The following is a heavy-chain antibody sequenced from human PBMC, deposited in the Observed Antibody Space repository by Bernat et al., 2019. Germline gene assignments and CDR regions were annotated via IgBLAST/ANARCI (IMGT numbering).Heavy chain of an antibody. V-gene: IGHV3-30*01. CDR3: ARDSAPRYSSSHLPYAFDI. CDR2: ISYDGSNK. Sequence: QVQLVESGGGVVQPGRSLRLSCAASGFTFSSYAMHWVRQAPGKGLEWVAVISYDGSNKYYADSVKGRFTISRDNSKNTLYLQMNSLRAEDTAVYYCARDSAPRYSSSHLPYAFDIWGQGTMVTVSS. CDR1: GFTFSSYA. D-gene: IGHD6-6*01. J-gene: IGHJ3*02.